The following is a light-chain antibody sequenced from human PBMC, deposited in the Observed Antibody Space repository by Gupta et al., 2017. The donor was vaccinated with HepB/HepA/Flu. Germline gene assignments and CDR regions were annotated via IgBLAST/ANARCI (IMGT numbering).Light chain of an antibody. CDR2: WAS. CDR1: QSGLYRPKNKNY. J-gene: IGKJ3*01. Sequence: DIMMTQPPDSLAVSLGERATINCKSSQSGLYRPKNKNYLAWYQQKPGQPPKLLIYWASTRASGVPDRFSGSGSGTDFTLTISSLQAEDVAVYYCQQYSSSTFIFGHGTKVDIK. CDR3: QQYSSSTFI. V-gene: IGKV4-1*01.